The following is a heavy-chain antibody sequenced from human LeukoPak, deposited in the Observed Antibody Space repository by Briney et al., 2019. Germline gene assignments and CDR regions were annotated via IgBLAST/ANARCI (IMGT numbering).Heavy chain of an antibody. J-gene: IGHJ4*02. CDR2: VTPNSGGT. V-gene: IGHV1-2*06. D-gene: IGHD1-1*01. Sequence: ASVKVSCKASGYTFTGFYMHWVRQAPGQGLEWMGRVTPNSGGTDYAQRFQGRVTMTRDTSISTAYMDLSRLRSGDTAVYFCARDLEDGRGYTPTYWGQGTLVTVSS. CDR1: GYTFTGFY. CDR3: ARDLEDGRGYTPTY.